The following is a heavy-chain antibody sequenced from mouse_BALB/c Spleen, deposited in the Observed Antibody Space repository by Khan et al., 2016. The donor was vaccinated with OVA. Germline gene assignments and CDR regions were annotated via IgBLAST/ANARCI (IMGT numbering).Heavy chain of an antibody. D-gene: IGHD1-1*01. CDR2: INPSTGYT. CDR1: GYTFTSYW. V-gene: IGHV1-7*01. J-gene: IGHJ3*01. CDR3: ANHRSSSAWFTY. Sequence: VQLVESGAELAKPGASVKMSCKASGYTFTSYWMHWVKQRPGQGLEWIGYINPSTGYTEYNQKFKDKATLTADKSSSTAYMQLSSLTSEDSAVYYCANHRSSSAWFTYWGQGTLVTVAA.